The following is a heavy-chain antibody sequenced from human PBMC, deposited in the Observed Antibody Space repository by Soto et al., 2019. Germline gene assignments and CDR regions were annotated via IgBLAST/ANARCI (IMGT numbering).Heavy chain of an antibody. Sequence: QVQLVESGGGVVQPGRSLRLSCAASGFTFSSYAMHWVRQAPGKGLEWGAVISYDGRNNYYADSVKGRFTISRANSKNTRSLQMNSLRAEDTAVYYCAITSVTHRADFAIRCQGTMVTVS. CDR1: GFTFSSYA. CDR3: AITSVTHRADFAI. CDR2: ISYDGRNN. J-gene: IGHJ3*02. D-gene: IGHD2-21*02. V-gene: IGHV3-30-3*01.